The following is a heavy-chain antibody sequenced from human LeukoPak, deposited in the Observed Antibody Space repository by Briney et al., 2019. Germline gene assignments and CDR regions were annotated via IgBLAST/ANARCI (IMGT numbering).Heavy chain of an antibody. CDR1: GFTFSGSA. J-gene: IGHJ3*02. CDR2: IRSKANSYAT. V-gene: IGHV3-73*01. CDR3: TGVDVMRGLTAFDI. Sequence: GGSLRLSCAASGFTFSGSAMHLVRQASGKGLEWVGRIRSKANSYATAYAASVKGRFTISRDDSKNTAYLQMNSLKTEDTAVYYCTGVDVMRGLTAFDIWGQGTMVTVSS. D-gene: IGHD3-16*01.